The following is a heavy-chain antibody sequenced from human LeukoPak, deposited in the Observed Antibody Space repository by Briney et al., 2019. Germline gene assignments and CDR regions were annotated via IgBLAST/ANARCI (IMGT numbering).Heavy chain of an antibody. CDR2: IYTSGST. J-gene: IGHJ4*02. D-gene: IGHD5-18*01. CDR3: TREGYSSPDY. V-gene: IGHV4-4*07. Sequence: SETLSLTCTVFGDSISTFYWSWIRQPAGKGLEWIGHIYTSGSTNYNPSLKSRVTMSVDTSKNQFFLKLSSVTAADTAVYYCTREGYSSPDYWGQGTLVTVSS. CDR1: GDSISTFY.